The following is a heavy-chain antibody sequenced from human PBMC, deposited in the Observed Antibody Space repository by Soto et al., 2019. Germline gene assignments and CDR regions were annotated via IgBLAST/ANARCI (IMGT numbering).Heavy chain of an antibody. CDR1: GYTFTSSA. Sequence: QVPLVQSGAEVKKPGASVKVSCKASGYTFTSSAIHWVRQAPGQRLEWMGWINAYNGHTKYSQKFQGRVTITRDTSDSSACIDLRGLRSERTAVYYCGRDAERYDFWRTYSDAYDLWGQGTTVTVSS. J-gene: IGHJ3*01. CDR2: INAYNGHT. CDR3: GRDAERYDFWRTYSDAYDL. D-gene: IGHD3-3*01. V-gene: IGHV1-3*01.